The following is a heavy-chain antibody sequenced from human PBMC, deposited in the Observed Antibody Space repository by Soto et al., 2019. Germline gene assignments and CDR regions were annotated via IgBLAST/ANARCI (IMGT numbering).Heavy chain of an antibody. J-gene: IGHJ4*02. CDR1: GYTFTNYA. V-gene: IGHV1-18*01. CDR2: ISAYNGNT. CDR3: ARDLAAAGPFDC. Sequence: QVQLVQSGAEVKKPGASVKVSCKASGYTFTNYAFSWVRQAPGQGLEWMGWISAYNGNTNYPQKLQGRVTMTTDTSTSTAYMELRSLRSDDTAVYYCARDLAAAGPFDCWGQGTLVIVSS. D-gene: IGHD6-13*01.